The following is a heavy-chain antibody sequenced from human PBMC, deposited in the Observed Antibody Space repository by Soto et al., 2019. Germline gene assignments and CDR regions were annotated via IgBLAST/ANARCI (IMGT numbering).Heavy chain of an antibody. D-gene: IGHD3-3*01. Sequence: PSETLSLTCTVSAGSITNYYWNWIRQSSGKGLEWIGYIYHSGSSNYNPSLKSRVTMSVDTSGDQFSLNLRAVTAADTAVYYCAKWSEIHRCFDFWGQGILVTVSS. CDR2: IYHSGSS. J-gene: IGHJ4*02. V-gene: IGHV4-59*01. CDR1: AGSITNYY. CDR3: AKWSEIHRCFDF.